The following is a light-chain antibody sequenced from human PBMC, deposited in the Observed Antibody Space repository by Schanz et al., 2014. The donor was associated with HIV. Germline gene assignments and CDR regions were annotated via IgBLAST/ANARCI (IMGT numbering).Light chain of an antibody. J-gene: IGLJ2*01. Sequence: QSVLTQPPSVSAAPGQRVTISCSGSAFNVGQNYVSWYQQLPGTAPKLLIYGTHDRLSEIPDRFSGSKSGTSASLAITGLQADDEADYYCQSFDRRMRGLLFGGGTKVTVL. CDR2: GTH. CDR3: QSFDRRMRGLL. V-gene: IGLV1-51*01. CDR1: AFNVGQNY.